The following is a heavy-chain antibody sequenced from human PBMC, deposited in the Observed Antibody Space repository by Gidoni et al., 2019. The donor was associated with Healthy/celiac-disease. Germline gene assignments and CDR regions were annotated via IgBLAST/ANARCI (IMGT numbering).Heavy chain of an antibody. CDR2: IKHSGST. J-gene: IGHJ4*02. CDR3: ARGRGVRGAIGRDY. V-gene: IGHV4-34*01. CDR1: GGSFSGYY. Sequence: QVQLQQWGAGLLKPSETLSRTCAVYGGSFSGYYWSWIRQPPGKVLEWIGEIKHSGSTNYHPSLKSRVTISVDTSKNQFSLKLSSVTAADTAVYSCARGRGVRGAIGRDYWGQGTLVTVSS. D-gene: IGHD3-10*01.